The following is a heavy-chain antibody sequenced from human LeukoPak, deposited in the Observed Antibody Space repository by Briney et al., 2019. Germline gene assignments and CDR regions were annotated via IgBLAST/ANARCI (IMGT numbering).Heavy chain of an antibody. CDR1: GGTFSSYA. J-gene: IGHJ6*02. CDR3: ARVATFYDSSGHIMFSYYYGMDV. Sequence: SVKVSCKASGGTFSSYAISWVRQAPGRGLEWMGRIIPILGIANYAQKFQGRVTITADKSTSTAYMELSSLRSEDTAVYYCARVATFYDSSGHIMFSYYYGMDVWGQGTTVTVSS. V-gene: IGHV1-69*04. CDR2: IIPILGIA. D-gene: IGHD3-22*01.